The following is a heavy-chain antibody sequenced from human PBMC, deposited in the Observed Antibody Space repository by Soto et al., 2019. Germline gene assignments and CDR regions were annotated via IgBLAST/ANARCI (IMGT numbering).Heavy chain of an antibody. J-gene: IGHJ4*02. CDR3: VRGPYNYNSRYFDY. V-gene: IGHV4-4*02. CDR2: INHSGIT. D-gene: IGHD1-1*01. CDR1: GGSFTSNNW. Sequence: SETLSLTCAVSGGSFTSNNWWTWVRQPPGKGLEWLAEINHSGITNYNPSVESRVSMSVDTSKNQFSLRLYSVTAADTAVYYCVRGPYNYNSRYFDYWGQGTLVTVSS.